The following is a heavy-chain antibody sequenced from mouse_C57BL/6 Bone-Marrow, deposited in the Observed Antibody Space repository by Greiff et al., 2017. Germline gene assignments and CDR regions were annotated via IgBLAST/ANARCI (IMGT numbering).Heavy chain of an antibody. Sequence: EVQLQQSGAELVRPGASVKLSCTASGFNIKDDYMHWVKQRPEQGLEWIGWIDPENGDTEYASKFQGKAPITADTSSNTAYLQLSSLTSEDTAVYYCTTDSPPLLDWGQGTTLTVSS. D-gene: IGHD2-10*01. CDR1: GFNIKDDY. CDR3: TTDSPPLLD. J-gene: IGHJ2*01. CDR2: IDPENGDT. V-gene: IGHV14-4*01.